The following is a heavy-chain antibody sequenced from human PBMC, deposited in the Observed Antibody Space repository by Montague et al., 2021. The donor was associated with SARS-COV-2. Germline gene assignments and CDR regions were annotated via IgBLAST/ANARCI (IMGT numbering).Heavy chain of an antibody. CDR1: GDSITNTRYF. J-gene: IGHJ4*02. V-gene: IGHV4-39*01. CDR2: IYHNGNT. D-gene: IGHD1-7*01. CDR3: AVELNYFFDY. Sequence: SETLSLTCNVSGDSITNTRYFWGCIRPPPGMALEWIGSIYHNGNTYYNPSIERRVLLSIDTSKNQLSLRPSSAIASDTAVYYCAVELNYFFDYWGQGFLVSVSS.